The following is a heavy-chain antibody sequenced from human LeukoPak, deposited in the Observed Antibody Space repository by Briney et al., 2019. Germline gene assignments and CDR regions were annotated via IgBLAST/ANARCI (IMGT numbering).Heavy chain of an antibody. J-gene: IGHJ5*02. Sequence: SETLSLTCTVSGGSISSSSYYWGWIRQPPGKGLEWIGSIYYSGSTYYNPSLKSRVTISVDTSKNQFSLKLSSVTAADTAVYYCARVGYYYGSGEANWFDPWGQGTLVTVSS. CDR1: GGSISSSSYY. CDR3: ARVGYYYGSGEANWFDP. V-gene: IGHV4-39*01. D-gene: IGHD3-10*01. CDR2: IYYSGST.